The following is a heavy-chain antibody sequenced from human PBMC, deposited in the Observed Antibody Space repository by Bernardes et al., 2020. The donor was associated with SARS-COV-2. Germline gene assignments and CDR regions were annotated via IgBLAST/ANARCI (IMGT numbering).Heavy chain of an antibody. V-gene: IGHV3-21*06. Sequence: GGSLRLSCAASGFTFSDYSFNWVRQVPGKGLEWVSFISGAGTFIFSADSVKGRFTTSRDNAKNSVYLQMNNLRAEDTAVYFCATIPRPNDGFDIWGQGTMVTVSS. CDR1: GFTFSDYS. J-gene: IGHJ3*02. CDR2: ISGAGTFI. CDR3: ATIPRPNDGFDI.